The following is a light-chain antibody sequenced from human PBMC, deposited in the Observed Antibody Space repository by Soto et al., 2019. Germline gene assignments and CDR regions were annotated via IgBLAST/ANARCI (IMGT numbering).Light chain of an antibody. CDR3: CSYAARDTV. Sequence: QSALTQPRSVSGSPGQSVTISCTGTSSNVGAYNYVSWYQQHPGKARKLMIFDVSKRPSGVPDRFSGSKSGNTASLTISGLQAEDEADYYCCSYAARDTVFGGGTKLTVL. CDR1: SSNVGAYNY. CDR2: DVS. J-gene: IGLJ2*01. V-gene: IGLV2-11*01.